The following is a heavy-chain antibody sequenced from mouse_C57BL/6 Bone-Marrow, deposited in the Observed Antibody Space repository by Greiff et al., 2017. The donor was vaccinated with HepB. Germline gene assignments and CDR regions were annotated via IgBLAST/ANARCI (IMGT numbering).Heavy chain of an antibody. Sequence: VQLQESGPELVKPGASVKLSCKASGYTFTSYDINWVKQRPGQGLEGIGWISTGDGSTKYNEKFKGKATLTVDTSSSTAYMELHSLTSEDSAVFFCARKGDYYGSSYDFDVWGTGTTVTVSS. CDR1: GYTFTSYD. V-gene: IGHV1-85*01. CDR3: ARKGDYYGSSYDFDV. J-gene: IGHJ1*03. D-gene: IGHD1-1*01. CDR2: ISTGDGST.